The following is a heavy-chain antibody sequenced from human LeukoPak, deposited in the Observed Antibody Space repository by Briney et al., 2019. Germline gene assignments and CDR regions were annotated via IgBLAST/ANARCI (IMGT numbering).Heavy chain of an antibody. D-gene: IGHD1-14*01. Sequence: PGGSLRLSCAASGFTFSSYWMSWVRQAPGKGLEWVANIKQDGSEKYYVDSVKGRFTISRDNSKNTLYLQMNSLRAEDTAVYYCAKDRFTAEPNDYWGQGTLVTVSS. CDR3: AKDRFTAEPNDY. CDR2: IKQDGSEK. CDR1: GFTFSSYW. J-gene: IGHJ4*02. V-gene: IGHV3-7*03.